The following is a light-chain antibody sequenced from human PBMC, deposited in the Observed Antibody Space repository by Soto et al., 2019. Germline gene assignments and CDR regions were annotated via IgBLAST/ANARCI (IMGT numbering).Light chain of an antibody. CDR1: SSDVGGHNY. CDR2: EVS. CDR3: SSYTRSRTLS. Sequence: QSVLTQPASVSGSPGQSITISCTGTSSDVGGHNYVSWYQQHPGKAPKLMIYEVSNRPSGVSNRFSGSKSGNTASLTISRLQAEDAADYYCSSYTRSRTLSFGNGTQVTV. J-gene: IGLJ1*01. V-gene: IGLV2-14*01.